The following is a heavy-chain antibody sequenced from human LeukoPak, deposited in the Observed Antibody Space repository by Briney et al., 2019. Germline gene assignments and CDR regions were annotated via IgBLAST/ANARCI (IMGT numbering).Heavy chain of an antibody. D-gene: IGHD6-13*01. CDR2: MYYSGST. Sequence: SETLSLTCTVSGGSISSYYWNWIRQPPGEGLEWIGCMYYSGSTVYNPSLKSRVTISVDTSKNQFSLKLNSVTAADTAVYCCARGPNSSWLGYWGQGTLVNVSS. J-gene: IGHJ4*02. CDR3: ARGPNSSWLGY. CDR1: GGSISSYY. V-gene: IGHV4-59*01.